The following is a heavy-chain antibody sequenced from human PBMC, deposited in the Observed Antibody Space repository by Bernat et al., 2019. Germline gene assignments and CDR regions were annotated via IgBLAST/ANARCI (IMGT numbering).Heavy chain of an antibody. CDR3: ARESSDVDTAMAPLLDSMGFDP. Sequence: QVQLVESGGGVVRPGRSLRLSCAASGFTFSSYGMHWVRQAPGKGLEWVAVIWYDGSNKYYADSVKGRFTISRDNSKNTLYLQMNSLRAEDTAVYYCARESSDVDTAMAPLLDSMGFDPWGQGTLVTVSS. J-gene: IGHJ5*02. D-gene: IGHD5-18*01. V-gene: IGHV3-33*01. CDR1: GFTFSSYG. CDR2: IWYDGSNK.